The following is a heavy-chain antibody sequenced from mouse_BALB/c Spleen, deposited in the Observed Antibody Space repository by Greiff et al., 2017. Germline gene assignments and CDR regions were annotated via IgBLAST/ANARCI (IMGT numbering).Heavy chain of an antibody. CDR3: ARYGYDVPMDY. CDR1: GFTFSSYA. V-gene: IGHV5-6-5*01. Sequence: EVHLVESGGGLVKPGGSLKLSCAASGFTFSSYAMSWVRQTPEKRLEWVASISSGGSTYYPDSVKGRFTISRDNARNILYLQMSSLRSEDTAMYYCARYGYDVPMDYWGQGTSVTVSS. CDR2: ISSGGST. J-gene: IGHJ4*01. D-gene: IGHD2-2*01.